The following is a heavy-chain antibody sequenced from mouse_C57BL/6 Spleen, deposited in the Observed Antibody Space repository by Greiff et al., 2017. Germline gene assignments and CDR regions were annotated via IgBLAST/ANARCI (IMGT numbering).Heavy chain of an antibody. V-gene: IGHV1-9*01. J-gene: IGHJ3*01. D-gene: IGHD1-1*01. CDR1: GYKFTGYW. Sequence: QVQLQQSGAELMKPGASVKLSCKATGYKFTGYWIEWVKQRPGHGLEWIGEILPGSGSTNYNEKFKGKTTFTAATSSNTAYMQLSSLTTEDAAIYYCASPPYYYGSSFGFAYWGQGTLVTVSA. CDR2: ILPGSGST. CDR3: ASPPYYYGSSFGFAY.